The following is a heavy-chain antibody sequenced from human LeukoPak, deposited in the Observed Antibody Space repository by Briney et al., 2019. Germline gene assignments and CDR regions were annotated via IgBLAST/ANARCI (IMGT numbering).Heavy chain of an antibody. CDR2: INTNNGGT. CDR3: ARDEDASSDNAFDI. Sequence: GASVKVSCKASGYTFTAYYIHWVRQAPGQGLEWMGWINTNNGGTKYAQKFQGRVTMTRDTSISTAYMQLGRLRSDDTALYYCARDEDASSDNAFDIWGQGTMVTVS. J-gene: IGHJ3*02. D-gene: IGHD3-22*01. V-gene: IGHV1-2*02. CDR1: GYTFTAYY.